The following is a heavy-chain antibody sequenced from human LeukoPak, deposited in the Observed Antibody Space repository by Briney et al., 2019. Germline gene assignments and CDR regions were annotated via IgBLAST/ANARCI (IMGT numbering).Heavy chain of an antibody. D-gene: IGHD1-26*01. CDR2: IIPIFGTA. CDR3: ARVRTGVGAAVWYYFDY. V-gene: IGHV1-69*05. J-gene: IGHJ4*02. Sequence: SVKVSCKASGGTFSSYAISWVRQAPGQGLEWMGRIIPIFGTANYAQKFQGRVTITTDGSTSTAYMELSSLRSEDTAVYYCARVRTGVGAAVWYYFDYWGQGTLVTVSS. CDR1: GGTFSSYA.